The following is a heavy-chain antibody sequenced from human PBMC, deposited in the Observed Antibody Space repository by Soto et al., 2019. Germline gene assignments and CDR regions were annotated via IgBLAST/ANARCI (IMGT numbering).Heavy chain of an antibody. Sequence: ASVKVSSRAPGYPFTSYDINWVRQATGQGLEWMGWMNPNSANTGYARKFQGRVTMTRNTSINTAYMELSSLTSDDTAVYYCVSMGFGDSNKPTTTVDACGQGAVDT. J-gene: IGHJ5*02. CDR1: GYPFTSYD. V-gene: IGHV1-8*01. CDR3: VSMGFGDSNKPTTTVDA. CDR2: MNPNSANT. D-gene: IGHD3-10*01.